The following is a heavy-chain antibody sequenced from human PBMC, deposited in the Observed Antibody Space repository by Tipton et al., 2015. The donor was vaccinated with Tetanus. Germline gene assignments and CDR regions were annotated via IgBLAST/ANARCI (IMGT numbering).Heavy chain of an antibody. J-gene: IGHJ4*02. Sequence: GLVKPSQTLSLTCTVSGGSISIGGYYWSWIRQHPGKGLEWTGDIYNSGSTYYNPSLKSRVTISVDTSKNQFSLKLNSVTAADTAVYYCARNQARGARGWNYFDYWSQGGLVTVSS. D-gene: IGHD1-26*01. CDR1: GGSISIGGYY. CDR2: IYNSGST. V-gene: IGHV4-31*03. CDR3: ARNQARGARGWNYFDY.